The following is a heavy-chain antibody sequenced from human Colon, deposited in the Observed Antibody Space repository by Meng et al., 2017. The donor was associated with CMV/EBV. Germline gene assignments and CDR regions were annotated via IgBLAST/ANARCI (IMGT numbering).Heavy chain of an antibody. D-gene: IGHD2-2*01. CDR3: ARVHSSTSYDLDY. CDR2: IRTYNGDT. CDR1: GYSFTTYG. V-gene: IGHV1-18*01. J-gene: IGHJ4*02. Sequence: ASVKVSCKASGYSFTTYGISWVRQAPGQGLEWMGWIRTYNGDTNYAQNFQGRLTMTTDTSTSTVYMELSSLRSEDTAVYYCARVHSSTSYDLDYWGQGTLVTVSS.